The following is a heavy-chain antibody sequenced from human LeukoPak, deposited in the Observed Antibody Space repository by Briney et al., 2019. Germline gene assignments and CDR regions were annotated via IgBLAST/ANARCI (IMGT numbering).Heavy chain of an antibody. Sequence: PSETLSLTCTVSGGSISSYYWSWIRQPPGKGLEWIGYIYYTGNTNYNPSLKSRVTISVDTSKNQFSLNLSSVTAADTAIYYCARLGGATSPFGHWGQGTLVTVSS. CDR1: GGSISSYY. J-gene: IGHJ4*02. D-gene: IGHD1-26*01. CDR3: ARLGGATSPFGH. V-gene: IGHV4-59*08. CDR2: IYYTGNT.